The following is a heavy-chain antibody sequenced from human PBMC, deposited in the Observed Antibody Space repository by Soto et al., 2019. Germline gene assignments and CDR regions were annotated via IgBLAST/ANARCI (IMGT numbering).Heavy chain of an antibody. D-gene: IGHD1-26*01. V-gene: IGHV2-5*01. CDR1: GFSLSTSGAG. CDR2: ISWKDEK. Sequence: QITLKESGPTLVKPTQTLTVTCTFSGFSLSTSGAGVGWIRQSPGKAPEWLALISWKDEKRYNPGLKSRLTITKDTSKHQVVLTMTDLDPVDTATYFCAHRYGGNYYRWDSDSWGQGTLVTVSS. J-gene: IGHJ4*02. CDR3: AHRYGGNYYRWDSDS.